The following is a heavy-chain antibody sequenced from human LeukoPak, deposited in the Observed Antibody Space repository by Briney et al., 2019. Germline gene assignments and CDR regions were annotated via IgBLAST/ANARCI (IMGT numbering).Heavy chain of an antibody. D-gene: IGHD2-2*01. CDR3: AKDCVGSTSCPGN. J-gene: IGHJ4*02. CDR2: ITNNGTTI. CDR1: GFTFSSYA. Sequence: GGSLRLSCAASGFTFSSYAMNWVRQAPGKGLEWVSYITNNGTTIYYADSVKGRFTISRDNSKNTLYLQMNSLRAEDTAVYYCAKDCVGSTSCPGNWGQGTLVTVSS. V-gene: IGHV3-48*03.